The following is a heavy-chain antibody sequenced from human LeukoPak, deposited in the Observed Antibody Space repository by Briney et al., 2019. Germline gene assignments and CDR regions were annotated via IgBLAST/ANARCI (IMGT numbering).Heavy chain of an antibody. J-gene: IGHJ3*02. V-gene: IGHV5-51*01. CDR2: IYPGDSDT. D-gene: IGHD3-22*01. Sequence: GESLKISCKGSGYSFTSYWIGWVRHMPGKGLEWMGIIYPGDSDTRYSPSFQGQVTISADKSISTAHLQWNSLKASDTAMYYCARCYYDSSGYYYGGLGAFDIWGQGTMVTVSS. CDR3: ARCYYDSSGYYYGGLGAFDI. CDR1: GYSFTSYW.